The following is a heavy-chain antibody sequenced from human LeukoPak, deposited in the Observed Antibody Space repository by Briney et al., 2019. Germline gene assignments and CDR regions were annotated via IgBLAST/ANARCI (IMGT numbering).Heavy chain of an antibody. CDR3: ARAGYYDFWSGYHTDAFDI. J-gene: IGHJ3*02. Sequence: GGSLRLSCAASGFSFSDYYMSWVRQAPGKGLEWVSYISSSSSTIYYADSVKGRFTISRDNAKNSLYLQMNSLRAEDTAVYYCARAGYYDFWSGYHTDAFDIWGQGTMVTVSS. D-gene: IGHD3-3*01. V-gene: IGHV3-11*04. CDR1: GFSFSDYY. CDR2: ISSSSSTI.